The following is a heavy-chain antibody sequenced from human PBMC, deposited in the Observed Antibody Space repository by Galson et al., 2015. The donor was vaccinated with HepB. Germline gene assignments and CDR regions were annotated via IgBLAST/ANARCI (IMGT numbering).Heavy chain of an antibody. D-gene: IGHD1-26*01. CDR3: ARDRVQELGGWFDP. J-gene: IGHJ5*02. V-gene: IGHV3-30*04. CDR2: ISYDGSNK. CDR1: GFTFSSYA. Sequence: SLRLSCAASGFTFSSYAMHWVRQAPGKGLGWVAVISYDGSNKYYADSVKGRFTISRDNSKNTLYLQMNSLRAEDTAVYYCARDRVQELGGWFDPWGQGTLVTVSS.